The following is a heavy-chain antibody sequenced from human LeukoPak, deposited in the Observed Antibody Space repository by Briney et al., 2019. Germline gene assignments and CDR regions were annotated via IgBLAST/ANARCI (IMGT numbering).Heavy chain of an antibody. CDR2: ISYDGSNK. Sequence: SGGSLRLSCAASGFTFSSYAMHWVRQAPGKGLEWVAVISYDGSNKYYADSVKGRFTISRDNSKNTLYLQMNSLRAEDTAVYYCARDRDGYDDAFDIWGQGTMVTVSS. D-gene: IGHD5-24*01. V-gene: IGHV3-30*04. J-gene: IGHJ3*02. CDR3: ARDRDGYDDAFDI. CDR1: GFTFSSYA.